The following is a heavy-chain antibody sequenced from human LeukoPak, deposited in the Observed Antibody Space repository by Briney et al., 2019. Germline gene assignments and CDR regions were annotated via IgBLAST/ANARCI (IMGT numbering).Heavy chain of an antibody. CDR3: ARGGSCSGGNCKYTRKEIEY. V-gene: IGHV3-74*01. J-gene: IGHJ4*02. CDR1: GFTFSNYW. D-gene: IGHD2-15*01. CDR2: INSDGSST. Sequence: PGESLRLSSAASGFTFSNYWMHWVPQAPGKGLMWVSRINSDGSSTTYTDSVKGRFTISTDNAKNTLYLHMNSLRDPDTTTYLCARGGSCSGGNCKYTRKEIEYWGQGTLVTVSS.